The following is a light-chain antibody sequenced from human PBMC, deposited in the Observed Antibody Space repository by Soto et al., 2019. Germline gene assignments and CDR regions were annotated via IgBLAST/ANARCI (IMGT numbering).Light chain of an antibody. J-gene: IGKJ1*01. V-gene: IGKV3-20*01. CDR1: QSLSSNY. CDR3: QQYGSSLPWT. Sequence: EIVLTQSPGTLSLSPGERATLSCRASQSLSSNYLAWYQQKPGQAPRLLIYGASSRATGIPDRFSGSGSGTDFTLTINRLEPEDFAVYYCQQYGSSLPWTFGQGTKVEIK. CDR2: GAS.